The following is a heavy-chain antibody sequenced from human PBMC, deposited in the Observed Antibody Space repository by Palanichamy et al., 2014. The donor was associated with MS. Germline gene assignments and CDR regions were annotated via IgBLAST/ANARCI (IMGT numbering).Heavy chain of an antibody. CDR2: IYPAGGST. CDR1: GYSIGSAYC. V-gene: IGHV4-38-2*02. Sequence: QVQLQESGPGLVKPSETLSLTCTVSGYSIGSAYCWGWIRQSPGKGLELIGTIYPAGGSTYYTTPLKSRATISLDTSENQFSLRLTSVTAADTAVYYCARALRNMMNAFDIWGRGTLVTVSS. J-gene: IGHJ3*02. CDR3: ARALRNMMNAFDI. D-gene: IGHD3-16*01.